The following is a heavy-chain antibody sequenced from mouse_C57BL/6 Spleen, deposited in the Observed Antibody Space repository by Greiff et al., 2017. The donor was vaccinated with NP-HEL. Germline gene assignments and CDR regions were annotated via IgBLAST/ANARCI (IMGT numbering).Heavy chain of an antibody. Sequence: QVQLQQPGAELVMPGASVKLSCKASGYTFTSYWMHWVKQRPGQGLEWIGEIDPSDGYTNYNQTFKGKSTLTVDKSSSTSYMQLSSLTDEDAAVYYCARRDYDWFAYWGQGTLVTVSA. J-gene: IGHJ3*01. CDR2: IDPSDGYT. V-gene: IGHV1-69*01. D-gene: IGHD2-4*01. CDR1: GYTFTSYW. CDR3: ARRDYDWFAY.